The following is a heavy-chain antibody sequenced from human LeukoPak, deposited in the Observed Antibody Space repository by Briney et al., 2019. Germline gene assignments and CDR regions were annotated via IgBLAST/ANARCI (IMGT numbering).Heavy chain of an antibody. Sequence: PSETLSLTCGVYGGSLSGSYRSWIRQPPGRGLEWIGEIDNSGGSNYDPSLKSRVFISIDTSKNQFSLKLTSVTAADTAVYYCARGLMSGSHYDYVWGSYRLNWFDPWGPGTLVTVSS. CDR3: ARGLMSGSHYDYVWGSYRLNWFDP. V-gene: IGHV4-34*01. CDR2: IDNSGGS. J-gene: IGHJ5*02. CDR1: GGSLSGSY. D-gene: IGHD3-16*02.